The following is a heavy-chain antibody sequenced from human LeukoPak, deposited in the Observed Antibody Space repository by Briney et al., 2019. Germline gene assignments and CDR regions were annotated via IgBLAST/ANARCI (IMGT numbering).Heavy chain of an antibody. D-gene: IGHD1-26*01. V-gene: IGHV3-23*01. J-gene: IGHJ4*02. CDR3: AKDRVGAILYFDY. CDR2: ISGSGGST. Sequence: GGSLRLSCAASGFTFSSDAMSWVRQAPGKGLEWVSAISGSGGSTYYADSVKGRFTISRDNSKNTLYLQMNSLRAEDTAVYYCAKDRVGAILYFDYWGQGSLVTVSS. CDR1: GFTFSSDA.